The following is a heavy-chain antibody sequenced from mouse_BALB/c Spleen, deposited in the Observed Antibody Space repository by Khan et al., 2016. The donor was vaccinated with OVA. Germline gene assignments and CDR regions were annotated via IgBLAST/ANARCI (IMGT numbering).Heavy chain of an antibody. CDR2: INPGSGGT. V-gene: IGHV1-54*01. CDR3: TRGGFGGLAY. Sequence: QVQLQQSGAELVRPGTSVKVSCKASGYAFTNYLIEWVKQRPGQGLEWIGVINPGSGGTNYNEKFKGKATLTAAKSSSTAYMQLSSLTSDVSAVYFCTRGGFGGLAYWGQGTLVTVSA. CDR1: GYAFTNYL. D-gene: IGHD3-1*01. J-gene: IGHJ3*01.